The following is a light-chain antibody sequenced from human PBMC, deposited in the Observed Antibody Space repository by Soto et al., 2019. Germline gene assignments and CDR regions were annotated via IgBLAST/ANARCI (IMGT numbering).Light chain of an antibody. CDR2: AAS. CDR1: QSIATY. Sequence: DIQMTQSPSSLSASIGDRVTMTCRASQSIATYLNWYQQKPGKAPKVVIYAASILPSGVPSRFSGSRSGTEFTLAISSLQPEDFATYYCQQSYSTPQTFGQGTKVEI. V-gene: IGKV1-39*01. J-gene: IGKJ1*01. CDR3: QQSYSTPQT.